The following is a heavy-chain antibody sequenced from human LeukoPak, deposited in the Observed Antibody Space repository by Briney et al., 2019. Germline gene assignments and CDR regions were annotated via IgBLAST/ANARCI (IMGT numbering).Heavy chain of an antibody. CDR2: INWNGGST. CDR1: GFTFDDYG. CDR3: ARRYSYYYYMDV. Sequence: PGGSLRLSCAASGFTFDDYGMSWVRQAPGKRLEWVSGINWNGGSTGYADSVKGRFTISRDNAKNSLYLQMNSLRAEDTALYYCARRYSYYYYMDVWGKGTTVTVSS. V-gene: IGHV3-20*04. D-gene: IGHD4-11*01. J-gene: IGHJ6*03.